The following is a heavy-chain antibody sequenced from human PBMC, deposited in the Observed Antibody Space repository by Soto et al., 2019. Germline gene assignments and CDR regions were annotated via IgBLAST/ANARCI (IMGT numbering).Heavy chain of an antibody. CDR2: TSYDGSNK. CDR1: GFTFRSYV. CDR3: ARWGTTGGLDV. D-gene: IGHD3-16*01. Sequence: QVQLVESGGGVVQPGTSLRLSCVGSGFTFRSYVIHWVRQAPGKGLEWVALTSYDGSNKYYDDSVKGRFTISRDNSRKTVDLQMENLRLEDTALYYCARWGTTGGLDVWGQGTLVSVSS. J-gene: IGHJ4*02. V-gene: IGHV3-30*19.